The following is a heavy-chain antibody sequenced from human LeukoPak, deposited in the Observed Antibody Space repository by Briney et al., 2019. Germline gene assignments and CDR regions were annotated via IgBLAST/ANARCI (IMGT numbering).Heavy chain of an antibody. D-gene: IGHD3-22*01. Sequence: GQSLRLSCAASGFTFTSYAMSWVRQAPGKGLEWVSGITGSGDTTDHADSVKGRFTISRDNSKNTLFLQMNSLRVEDTALYYCARAYGSSGYYQLPIDYWGQGTLVTVSS. CDR3: ARAYGSSGYYQLPIDY. CDR1: GFTFTSYA. V-gene: IGHV3-23*01. J-gene: IGHJ4*02. CDR2: ITGSGDTT.